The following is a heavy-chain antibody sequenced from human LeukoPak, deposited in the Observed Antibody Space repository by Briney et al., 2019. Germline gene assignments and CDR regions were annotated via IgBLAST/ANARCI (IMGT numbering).Heavy chain of an antibody. CDR3: ARGVGATISYYDYYIDV. Sequence: EASVKVSCKASGYTFTSYDINWVRQASGQGLEWMGWMNPNAGNTGYAQKFQGRVTITRNTSISTVYMELSSLRSEDTAVYYCARGVGATISYYDYYIDVWGKGTTVTVSS. CDR1: GYTFTSYD. CDR2: MNPNAGNT. V-gene: IGHV1-8*03. J-gene: IGHJ6*03. D-gene: IGHD1-26*01.